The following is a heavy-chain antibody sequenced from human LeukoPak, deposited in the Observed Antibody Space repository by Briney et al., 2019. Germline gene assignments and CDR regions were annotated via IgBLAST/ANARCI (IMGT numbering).Heavy chain of an antibody. J-gene: IGHJ4*02. V-gene: IGHV1-8*01. D-gene: IGHD1-26*01. CDR3: ARRYRGVGATNY. CDR1: GYTFTSYD. Sequence: ASVKVSCKASGYTFTSYDINWVRQATGQGLEWMGWMNPNSGNTGYAQKFQCRVTMTRNTSISTAYMELSSLRSEDTAVYYCARRYRGVGATNYWGQGTLVTVSS. CDR2: MNPNSGNT.